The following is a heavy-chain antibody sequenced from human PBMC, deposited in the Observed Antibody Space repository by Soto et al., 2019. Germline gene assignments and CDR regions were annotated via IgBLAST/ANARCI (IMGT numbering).Heavy chain of an antibody. D-gene: IGHD3-22*01. J-gene: IGHJ5*01. CDR1: GFTFSSNG. Sequence: QVQLVESGGGVVQPGRSLRLTCAASGFTFSSNGMHWVRQAPGKGLEWVALVAYDGSKTYYGDSVRGRFTISRDNSEKRLHLQMNSLRAEDTAVYYCARWVGGSMYDNSGKYDSWGQGTLVTVSS. CDR3: ARWVGGSMYDNSGKYDS. V-gene: IGHV3-30*03. CDR2: VAYDGSKT.